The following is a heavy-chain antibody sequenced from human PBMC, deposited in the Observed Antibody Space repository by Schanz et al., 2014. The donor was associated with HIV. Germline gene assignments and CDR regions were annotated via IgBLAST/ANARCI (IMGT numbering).Heavy chain of an antibody. J-gene: IGHJ6*02. CDR3: AREDCSGGSCFSNYYYYAMDV. V-gene: IGHV3-21*01. Sequence: EVQLVESGGGLVKPGGSLRLSCAASRFTFSVYAMNWVRQAPGKGLEWVSSISSSGTYIHYADSVKGRFTISRDNAKNSLYLHMSSLRAEDTAVYYCAREDCSGGSCFSNYYYYAMDVWGQGTTVTVSS. CDR2: ISSSGTYI. CDR1: RFTFSVYA. D-gene: IGHD2-15*01.